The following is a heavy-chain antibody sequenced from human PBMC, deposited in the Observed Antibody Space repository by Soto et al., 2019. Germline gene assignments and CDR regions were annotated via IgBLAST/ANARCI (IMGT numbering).Heavy chain of an antibody. D-gene: IGHD2-21*02. CDR3: AKGFIVVVTVLRPDDAFDI. CDR2: ISGGGGST. CDR1: GFTFSSYA. Sequence: EVQLLESGGRLVQPGGSLRLSCAASGFTFSSYAMNWVRQAPGKGLEWVAGISGGGGSTYYADSVKGRFTISRDTSKNTVYQKLNSLRAEDTAVYYCAKGFIVVVTVLRPDDAFDIWGQGTMVTVSS. V-gene: IGHV3-23*01. J-gene: IGHJ3*02.